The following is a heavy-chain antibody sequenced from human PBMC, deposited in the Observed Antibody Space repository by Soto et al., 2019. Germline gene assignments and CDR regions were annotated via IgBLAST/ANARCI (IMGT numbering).Heavy chain of an antibody. CDR3: AEGEHSSGWFDY. D-gene: IGHD6-19*01. V-gene: IGHV4-39*01. CDR2: IYYSGST. CDR1: GGSISSSSYY. Sequence: SETLSLTCTVSGGSISSSSYYWGWIRQPPGKGLEWIGSIYYSGSTYYNPSLKSRVTISVDTSKNQFSLKLSSVTAADTAVYYCAEGEHSSGWFDYWGQGTLVT. J-gene: IGHJ4*02.